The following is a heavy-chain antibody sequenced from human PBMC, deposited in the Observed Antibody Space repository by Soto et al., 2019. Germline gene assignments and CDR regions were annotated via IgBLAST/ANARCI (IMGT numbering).Heavy chain of an antibody. CDR3: AREGGTYYGGPNWFDP. D-gene: IGHD1-26*01. Sequence: LRLSCVASGFTFNSYAMHWVRQAPDKGLEWVAVISYGGRNEFYADSVEGRFTISRDNSKNTLYLEMNSLRAEDTAVYYCAREGGTYYGGPNWFDPWGQGTLVTVSS. CDR2: ISYGGRNE. J-gene: IGHJ5*02. V-gene: IGHV3-30*04. CDR1: GFTFNSYA.